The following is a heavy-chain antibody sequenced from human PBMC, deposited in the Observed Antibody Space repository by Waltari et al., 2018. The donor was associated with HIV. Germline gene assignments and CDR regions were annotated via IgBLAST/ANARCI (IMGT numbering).Heavy chain of an antibody. CDR3: ARGGCSGRTCYSKSFDL. CDR2: IIPKFGAT. CDR1: GGGFGSYT. Sequence: QVQLVQSEAEMKMPESSVKVSCKASGGGFGSYTISWVRQAPGQGLEWMGGIIPKFGATHFPQKFQCRVTISADESTSKVYLELTSLRSDDTAVYYCARGGCSGRTCYSKSFDLWGQGTKVTVS. V-gene: IGHV1-69*01. J-gene: IGHJ3*01. D-gene: IGHD2-15*01.